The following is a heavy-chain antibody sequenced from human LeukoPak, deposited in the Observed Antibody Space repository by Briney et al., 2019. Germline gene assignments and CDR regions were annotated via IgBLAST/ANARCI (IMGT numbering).Heavy chain of an antibody. CDR3: ARARYYGSGSHSAWFDP. CDR2: IIPILGIA. CDR1: GYAFTSYD. Sequence: ASVKVSCKASGYAFTSYDINWVRQAPGQGLEWMGRIIPILGIANYAQKFQGRVTITADKSTSTAYMELSSLRSEDTAVYYCARARYYGSGSHSAWFDPWGQGTLVTVSS. J-gene: IGHJ5*02. V-gene: IGHV1-69*04. D-gene: IGHD3-10*01.